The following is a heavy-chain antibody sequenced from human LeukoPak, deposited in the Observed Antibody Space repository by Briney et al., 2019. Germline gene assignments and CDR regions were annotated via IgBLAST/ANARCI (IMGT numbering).Heavy chain of an antibody. CDR1: GFAFSSFD. J-gene: IGHJ3*02. CDR3: ARDRFGERTFEK. V-gene: IGHV3-13*01. D-gene: IGHD3-10*01. CDR2: ILTNGDT. Sequence: PGGSLRLSCAASGFAFSSFDMLLVRQSPRRGLELVARILTNGDTDYGASVEGRFTISRENAKSYVYLQMNSLRDGDTAVYYCARDRFGERTFEKWGQGTMVTVSS.